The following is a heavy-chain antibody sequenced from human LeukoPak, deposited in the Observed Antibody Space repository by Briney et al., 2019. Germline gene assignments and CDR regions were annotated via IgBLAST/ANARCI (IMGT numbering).Heavy chain of an antibody. D-gene: IGHD3-3*01. V-gene: IGHV1-69*13. CDR3: AREPYYDFWSGYLAEGFDY. CDR2: IIPIFGTA. Sequence: SVKVSCTASGGTFSSYAISWVRQAPGQGLEWMGGIIPIFGTANYAQKFQGRVTITADESTSTAYMELSSLRSEDTAVYYCAREPYYDFWSGYLAEGFDYWGQGTLVTVSS. CDR1: GGTFSSYA. J-gene: IGHJ4*02.